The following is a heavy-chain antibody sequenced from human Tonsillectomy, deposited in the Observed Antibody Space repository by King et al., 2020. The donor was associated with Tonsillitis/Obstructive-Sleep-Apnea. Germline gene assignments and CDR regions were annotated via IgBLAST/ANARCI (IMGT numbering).Heavy chain of an antibody. CDR3: STIHNWGFVNYYYYYMDV. CDR2: IKSKTDGGTT. Sequence: DVQLVESGGGLVKPGGSLRLSCAASGFSFSNIWMSWVRQAPGKGLEWVGRIKSKTDGGTTDYAAPVKGRFTISRDDSKNTLYLQMNSLKIEDTAVYYCSTIHNWGFVNYYYYYMDVWGKGTTVTVSS. V-gene: IGHV3-15*07. CDR1: GFSFSNIW. D-gene: IGHD7-27*01. J-gene: IGHJ6*03.